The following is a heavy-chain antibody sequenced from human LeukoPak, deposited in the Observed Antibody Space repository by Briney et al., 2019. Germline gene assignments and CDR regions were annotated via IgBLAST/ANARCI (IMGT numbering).Heavy chain of an antibody. CDR2: ISSSSSYI. J-gene: IGHJ6*02. Sequence: GGSLRLSCAASGFTFSSYSMNWVRQAPGEGLEWVSSISSSSSYIYYADSVKGRFTISRDNAKNSLYLQMNSLRAEDTAVYYCARLLREYSSSSGMDVWGQGTTVTVSS. D-gene: IGHD6-6*01. V-gene: IGHV3-21*01. CDR1: GFTFSSYS. CDR3: ARLLREYSSSSGMDV.